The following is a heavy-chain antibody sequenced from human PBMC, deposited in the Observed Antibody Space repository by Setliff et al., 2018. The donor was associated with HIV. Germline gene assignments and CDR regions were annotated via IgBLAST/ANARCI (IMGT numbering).Heavy chain of an antibody. D-gene: IGHD3-10*01. J-gene: IGHJ6*02. CDR3: ARKLRPGHGVDV. CDR2: IGQDGGER. V-gene: IGHV3-7*01. Sequence: PGWSLRLSCAASRFDFNNYWMCWVRQAPGKGLEWVANIGQDGGERNYVDSVKGRFTISRDNAKNSMDLQMNSLRAEDTAIYYCARKLRPGHGVDVWGQGTTVTVSS. CDR1: RFDFNNYW.